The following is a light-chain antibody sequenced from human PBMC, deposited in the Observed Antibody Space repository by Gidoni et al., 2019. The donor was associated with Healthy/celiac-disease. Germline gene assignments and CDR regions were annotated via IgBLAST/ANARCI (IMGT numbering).Light chain of an antibody. J-gene: IGKJ3*01. CDR3: QKYNSAPRT. CDR2: AAS. Sequence: DIQLTPSPSSLSASVGDRVTIPCRSRQGISNYLAWYQQKPGKVPKLLIYAASTLQSGVPARFSGSGSGTDFTLTISRLQPEDVATYYCQKYNSAPRTFGPGTKVDIK. CDR1: QGISNY. V-gene: IGKV1-27*01.